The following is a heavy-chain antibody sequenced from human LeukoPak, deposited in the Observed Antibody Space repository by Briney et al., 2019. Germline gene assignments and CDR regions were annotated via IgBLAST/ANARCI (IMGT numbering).Heavy chain of an antibody. CDR2: INADGTET. CDR3: ARSLSSPVDSY. Sequence: GGSLRLSCAASGFPFSDHWMNWVRQAPGKGLEWVANINADGTETYYIKSVKGRFTISRDNAKNTLFLQLDSLRDEDTAVYYCARSLSSPVDSYWGQGTLVIVSS. D-gene: IGHD3-9*01. V-gene: IGHV3-7*01. CDR1: GFPFSDHW. J-gene: IGHJ4*02.